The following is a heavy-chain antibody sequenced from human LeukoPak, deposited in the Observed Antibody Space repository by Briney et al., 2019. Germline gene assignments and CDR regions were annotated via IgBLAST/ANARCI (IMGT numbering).Heavy chain of an antibody. Sequence: GGSLRLSCAASGFTFSGYGMHGVRHAPGKGRVWVSRINTDGSNTTYAASVKGRFTISRDNAENTLYRHMNSLRAEYTGVYYCATGISTSYVFDIWGQGTMVTVSS. D-gene: IGHD2-2*01. CDR3: ATGISTSYVFDI. V-gene: IGHV3-74*01. J-gene: IGHJ3*02. CDR2: INTDGSNT. CDR1: GFTFSGYG.